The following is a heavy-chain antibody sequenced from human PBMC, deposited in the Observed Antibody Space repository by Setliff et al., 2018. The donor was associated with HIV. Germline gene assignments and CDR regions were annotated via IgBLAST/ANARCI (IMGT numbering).Heavy chain of an antibody. Sequence: GASVKVSCKASGGTFSTHAISWVRQAPGQGLEWIGGIIPMFSTVNYAKKYQGRVTITTDESTTTAYMELTSLRSEDTAVYYCATDDHCSGGSCFLTMDYWGLGTLVTVSS. D-gene: IGHD2-15*01. CDR2: IIPMFSTV. CDR3: ATDDHCSGGSCFLTMDY. CDR1: GGTFSTHA. J-gene: IGHJ4*02. V-gene: IGHV1-69*05.